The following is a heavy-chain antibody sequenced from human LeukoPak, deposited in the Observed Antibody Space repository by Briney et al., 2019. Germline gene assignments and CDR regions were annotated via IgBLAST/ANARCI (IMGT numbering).Heavy chain of an antibody. CDR1: GGSISSYY. CDR2: IYYSGST. CDR3: ARDRPGYYYDSSGYKGSAFDI. D-gene: IGHD3-22*01. J-gene: IGHJ3*02. V-gene: IGHV4-59*01. Sequence: SETLSLTCTVSGGSISSYYWSWIRQPPGKGLEWIGYIYYSGSTNYNPSLKSRVTISVDTSKNQFSLKLSSVTAADTAVYYCARDRPGYYYDSSGYKGSAFDIWGQGTMVTVSS.